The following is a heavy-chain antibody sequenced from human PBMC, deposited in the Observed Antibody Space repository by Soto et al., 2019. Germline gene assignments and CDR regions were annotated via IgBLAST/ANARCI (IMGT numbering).Heavy chain of an antibody. J-gene: IGHJ6*02. CDR2: MNPNSGNT. Sequence: QVQLVQSGAEVKKPGASVKVSCKASGDPFSNYDIKWVRQATGQGLEWMGWMNPNSGNTGSARKFQGRVTMTRNTSISTASMELSSLRSEDTAVYYCARGRNGMDVWGQGTTVTVSS. CDR1: GDPFSNYD. CDR3: ARGRNGMDV. V-gene: IGHV1-8*01.